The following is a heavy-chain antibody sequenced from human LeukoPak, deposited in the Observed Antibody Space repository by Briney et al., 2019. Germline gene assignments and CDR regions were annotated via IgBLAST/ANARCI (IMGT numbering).Heavy chain of an antibody. CDR1: GFTFSSYA. Sequence: SGGSLRLSCAASGFTFSSYAMHWVRQAPGKGLEYVSAISSNGGSTYYANSVKDRFTISRDNSKNKLYLQMGSLRAEDMAVYYCARDSGNTAMANWGQGTLVTVSS. CDR2: ISSNGGST. J-gene: IGHJ4*02. CDR3: ARDSGNTAMAN. D-gene: IGHD5-18*01. V-gene: IGHV3-64*01.